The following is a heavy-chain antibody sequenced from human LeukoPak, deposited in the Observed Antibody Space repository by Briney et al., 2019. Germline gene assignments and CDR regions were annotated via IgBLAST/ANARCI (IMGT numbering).Heavy chain of an antibody. J-gene: IGHJ3*01. V-gene: IGHV3-23*01. Sequence: GGSLRLSCEASGFTFSSYAMTWVRQAPERGLDWVSAIGASGSDTYYADSVKGRFTISRDNAKNTLYLHMTSLGAEDTAVYFFARRPRDTSGYYLGAFEAWGQGTTVTVSS. CDR3: ARRPRDTSGYYLGAFEA. D-gene: IGHD3-22*01. CDR1: GFTFSSYA. CDR2: IGASGSDT.